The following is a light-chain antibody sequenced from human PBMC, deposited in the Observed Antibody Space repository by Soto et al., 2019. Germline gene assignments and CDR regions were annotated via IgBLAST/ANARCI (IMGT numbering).Light chain of an antibody. CDR3: QQYSSSSLA. V-gene: IGKV3-20*01. CDR1: QSVSSSY. Sequence: EVVLTQSAGTLSVSQGERATLSCRASQSVSSSYLVWYQQKSGQAPRLLMYGTSRSAPVVADTFSVSGSGTDFTLTISILEPEDFAVYYCQQYSSSSLAFGGGTKV. J-gene: IGKJ4*01. CDR2: GTS.